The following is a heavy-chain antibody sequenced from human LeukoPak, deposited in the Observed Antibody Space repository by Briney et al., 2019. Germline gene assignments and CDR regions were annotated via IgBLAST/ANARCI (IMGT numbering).Heavy chain of an antibody. CDR3: ARWRERYSRARPEGLAARYYGMDV. D-gene: IGHD6-13*01. CDR2: INHSGST. V-gene: IGHV4-34*01. CDR1: GGAFSGYY. Sequence: SETLSLTCAVYGGAFSGYYWSWIRQPPGKGLEWIGEINHSGSTNYNPSLKSRVTISVDTSKNQFSLKLSSVTAADTAVYYSARWRERYSRARPEGLAARYYGMDVWGKGTTVTVSS. J-gene: IGHJ6*04.